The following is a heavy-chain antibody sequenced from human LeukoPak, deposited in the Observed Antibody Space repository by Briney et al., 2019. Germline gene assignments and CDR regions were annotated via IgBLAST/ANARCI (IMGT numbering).Heavy chain of an antibody. J-gene: IGHJ3*02. CDR3: ARVGGTDAYDI. CDR1: GFTFRTYT. V-gene: IGHV3-23*01. CDR2: ITTSGGGT. D-gene: IGHD1-26*01. Sequence: GGSLRLSCVASGFTFRTYTMNWIRQAPGKGLEWVSTITTSGGGTYYADSVKGRFSISRDNSKNTAYLQMNSLKAEDTAVYYCARVGGTDAYDIWGQGTMVTVSS.